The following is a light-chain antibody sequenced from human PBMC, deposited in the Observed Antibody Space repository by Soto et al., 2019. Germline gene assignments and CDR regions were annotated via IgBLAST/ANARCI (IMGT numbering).Light chain of an antibody. J-gene: IGKJ1*01. CDR2: GTS. Sequence: EVVLTQSPGTLSLSPGERATLSCRAGQSVSSSYLAWYQQKPGQAPRLLIYGTSGRATGIPGRFSGSGSGTDFTLTISRLEPEDFAVYYCQQYGSSSWTFGQGTKV. CDR3: QQYGSSSWT. V-gene: IGKV3-20*01. CDR1: QSVSSSY.